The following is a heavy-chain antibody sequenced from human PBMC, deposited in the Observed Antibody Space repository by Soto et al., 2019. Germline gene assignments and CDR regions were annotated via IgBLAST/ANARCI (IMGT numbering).Heavy chain of an antibody. CDR2: IYYSGST. J-gene: IGHJ4*02. CDR3: AREGRYSGYEQTPYYFDY. V-gene: IGHV4-59*01. Sequence: SETLSLTCTVSGGSISSYYWSWIRQPPGKGLEWIGYIYYSGSTNYNPSLKSRVTISVDTSKNQFSLKLSSVTAADTAVYYCAREGRYSGYEQTPYYFDYWGQRTLVTVSS. CDR1: GGSISSYY. D-gene: IGHD5-12*01.